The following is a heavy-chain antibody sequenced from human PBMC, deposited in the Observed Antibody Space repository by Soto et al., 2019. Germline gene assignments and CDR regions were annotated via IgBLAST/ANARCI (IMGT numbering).Heavy chain of an antibody. J-gene: IGHJ4*02. V-gene: IGHV1-69*06. CDR1: GGTFSSYA. CDR3: ARPYYYDSSGYYFDY. CDR2: IIPIFGTA. Sequence: RASVKVSCKASGGTFSSYAISWVRQAPGQGLEWMGGIIPIFGTANYAQKFQGRVTITADKSTSTAYMELSSLRSEDTAVYYCARPYYYDSSGYYFDYWGQGTLVTVSS. D-gene: IGHD3-22*01.